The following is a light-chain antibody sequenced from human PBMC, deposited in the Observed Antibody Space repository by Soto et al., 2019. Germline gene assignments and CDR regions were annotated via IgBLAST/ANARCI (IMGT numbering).Light chain of an antibody. Sequence: DIQMTQSPSTLSASVVDRVTLTCRASQSISSWLAWYQQKPGKAPKVLIYAASSLQSGVPSRFSGSGSGTDFTLTISSLQPEDFATYYCQQRYSTPSFGPGTKVDIK. CDR1: QSISSW. CDR2: AAS. CDR3: QQRYSTPS. J-gene: IGKJ3*01. V-gene: IGKV1-39*01.